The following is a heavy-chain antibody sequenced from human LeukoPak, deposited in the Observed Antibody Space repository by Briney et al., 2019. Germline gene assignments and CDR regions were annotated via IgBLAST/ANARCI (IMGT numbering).Heavy chain of an antibody. D-gene: IGHD4-17*01. Sequence: SETLSLTCTVSGGSISSSSYYWGWIRQPPGKGLEWIGSIYYSGSTYYNPSLKSRVTISVDTSKNQFSLKLSSVTAADTAVYYCARQGHDYGDYPSDYWGQGTLVTVSS. CDR3: ARQGHDYGDYPSDY. CDR2: IYYSGST. J-gene: IGHJ4*02. V-gene: IGHV4-39*07. CDR1: GGSISSSSYY.